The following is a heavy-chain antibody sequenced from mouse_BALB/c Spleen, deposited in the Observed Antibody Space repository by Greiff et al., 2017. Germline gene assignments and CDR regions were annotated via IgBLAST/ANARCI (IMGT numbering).Heavy chain of an antibody. Sequence: EVQGVESGGGLVKPGGSLKLSCAASGFAFSSYDMSWVRQTPEKRLEWVAYISSGGGSTYYPDTVKGRFTISRDNAKNTLYLQMSSLKSEDTAMYYCARQNWDGNAYWGQGTLVTVSA. CDR3: ARQNWDGNAY. D-gene: IGHD4-1*01. V-gene: IGHV5-12-1*01. CDR2: ISSGGGST. J-gene: IGHJ3*01. CDR1: GFAFSSYD.